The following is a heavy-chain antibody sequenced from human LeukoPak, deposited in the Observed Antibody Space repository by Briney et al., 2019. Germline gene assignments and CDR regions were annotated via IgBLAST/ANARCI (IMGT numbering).Heavy chain of an antibody. V-gene: IGHV3-53*01. Sequence: GGSLRLSCAVSGFNVSRNYMSWVRQAPGKGLEWVSVIYSGGSTDSADSVKGRFTISRDISKNTLYLQMNSLGAEDTAVYYCARTIVATDTDAFDIWGQGTMVTVSS. D-gene: IGHD5-12*01. CDR2: IYSGGST. CDR3: ARTIVATDTDAFDI. CDR1: GFNVSRNY. J-gene: IGHJ3*02.